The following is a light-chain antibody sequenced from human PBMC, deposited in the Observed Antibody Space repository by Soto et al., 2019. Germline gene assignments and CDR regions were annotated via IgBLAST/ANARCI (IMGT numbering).Light chain of an antibody. CDR3: AAWDDSLDGIWV. Sequence: QTVVTQPPSASGTPGQRVTISCSGSSSNIGSNTVNWYQQLPGTAPKLLIYSNNERPSGVPDRFSGSKSGTSASLAISGLQSEDEADYFCAAWDDSLDGIWVFGGGTKLTVL. CDR2: SNN. CDR1: SSNIGSNT. J-gene: IGLJ3*02. V-gene: IGLV1-44*01.